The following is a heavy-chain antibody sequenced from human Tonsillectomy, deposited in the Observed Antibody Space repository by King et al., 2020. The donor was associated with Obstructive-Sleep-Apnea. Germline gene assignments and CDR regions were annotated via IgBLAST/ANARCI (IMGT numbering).Heavy chain of an antibody. Sequence: QLQESGPGLVKPSETLSLTCTVSGGSISSYYWSWIRQPPGKGLEWIGYIYYSGSTNYNPSLKSRVTISVDTSKNQFSLKLSSVTAADTAVYYCARPGLPAAMPGGLWWYFDLWGRGTLVTVSS. D-gene: IGHD2-2*01. CDR1: GGSISSYY. CDR3: ARPGLPAAMPGGLWWYFDL. J-gene: IGHJ2*01. V-gene: IGHV4-59*08. CDR2: IYYSGST.